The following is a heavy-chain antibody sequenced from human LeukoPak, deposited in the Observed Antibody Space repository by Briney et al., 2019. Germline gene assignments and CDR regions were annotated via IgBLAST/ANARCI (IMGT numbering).Heavy chain of an antibody. J-gene: IGHJ4*02. V-gene: IGHV3-15*01. CDR2: IKSKTDGGTT. D-gene: IGHD2-15*01. CDR3: ATPPVAAYRTSSDY. CDR1: GFTFSNAW. Sequence: GGSLRLSCAASGFTFSNAWMSWVRQAPGKGLEWVGRIKSKTDGGTTDYAAPVKGRFTISRDDSKNTLYLQMNSLKTEDTAVYYCATPPVAAYRTSSDYWGQGTLVTVSS.